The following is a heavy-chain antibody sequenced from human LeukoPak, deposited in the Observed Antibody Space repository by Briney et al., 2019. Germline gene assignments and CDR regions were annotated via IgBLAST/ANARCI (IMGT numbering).Heavy chain of an antibody. J-gene: IGHJ4*02. V-gene: IGHV4-59*01. CDR2: IYYSGST. CDR1: GGSISSYY. CDR3: ARGLGSSGYPTNSD. D-gene: IGHD3-22*01. Sequence: SETLSLTCTVSGGSISSYYWSWIRQPPGKGLEWIVYIYYSGSTNYNPSLKSRVTIPVDTAKNQSPLKLNSVTAADTAVYYCARGLGSSGYPTNSDWGQGTLVTVS.